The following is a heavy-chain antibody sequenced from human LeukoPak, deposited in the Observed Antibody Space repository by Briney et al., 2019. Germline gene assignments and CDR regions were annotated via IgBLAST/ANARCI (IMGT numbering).Heavy chain of an antibody. CDR3: AREMGDIVVVPAAIAGDY. J-gene: IGHJ4*02. D-gene: IGHD2-2*01. V-gene: IGHV4-38-2*02. CDR1: GYSISSGYY. Sequence: SETLSLTCTVSGYSISSGYYWGWIRQPPGKGLEWIGSIYHSGSTYYNPSLKSRVTISVDTSKNQFSLKLSSVTAADTVVYYCAREMGDIVVVPAAIAGDYWGQGTLVTVSS. CDR2: IYHSGST.